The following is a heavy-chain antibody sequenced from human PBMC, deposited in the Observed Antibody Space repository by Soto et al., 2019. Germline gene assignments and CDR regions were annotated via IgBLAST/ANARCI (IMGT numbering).Heavy chain of an antibody. J-gene: IGHJ4*02. CDR3: ARHDIVLDGYYAFDY. D-gene: IGHD3-22*01. Sequence: PGESLKISCEGSGYLFANFWISWVRQLPGKGLEWLGNIDPSDSYTHYSPSFQGHVTISADKSISTAYLQLSTLQASDTAIYFCARHDIVLDGYYAFDYWGRGTLVTVSS. V-gene: IGHV5-10-1*01. CDR2: IDPSDSYT. CDR1: GYLFANFW.